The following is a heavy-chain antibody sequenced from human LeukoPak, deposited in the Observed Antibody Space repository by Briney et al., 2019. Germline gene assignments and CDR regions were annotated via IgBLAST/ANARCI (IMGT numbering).Heavy chain of an antibody. CDR3: ARVGYDILTGPYYYYMDV. CDR2: IFYSGST. CDR1: GGSIRSTTYY. V-gene: IGHV4-39*02. J-gene: IGHJ6*03. D-gene: IGHD3-9*01. Sequence: PGTLSLTCTVSGGSIRSTTYYWAWIRQPPGKGLEWIGSIFYSGSTYYNPSLKSRLTMSVDTSNNHFSLTLNSVTAADTAVYYCARVGYDILTGPYYYYMDVWGKGTTVTVSS.